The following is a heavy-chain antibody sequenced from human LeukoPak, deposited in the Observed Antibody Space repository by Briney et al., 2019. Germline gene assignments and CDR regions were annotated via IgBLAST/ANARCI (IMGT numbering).Heavy chain of an antibody. CDR3: AGARLGYYDFWSGYYYH. CDR1: GGSINNYY. CDR2: IYSSGKT. V-gene: IGHV4-4*07. Sequence: KSSETLSLTCTVSGGSINNYYWTWIRQPAGKGLEWIGRIYSSGKTNYNPSLKSRVTISVDTSKNQFSLKLSSVTAADTAVYYCAGARLGYYDFWSGYYYHWGQGTMVTVSS. D-gene: IGHD3-3*01. J-gene: IGHJ3*01.